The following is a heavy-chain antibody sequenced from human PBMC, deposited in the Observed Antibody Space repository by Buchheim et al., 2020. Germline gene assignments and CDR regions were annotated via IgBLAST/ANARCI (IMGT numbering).Heavy chain of an antibody. V-gene: IGHV3-30*03. J-gene: IGHJ1*01. CDR3: ASSGYSSSWYGEYFQH. CDR2: ISYDGSNK. Sequence: VQLLESGGGLVQPGGSLRLSCAASGFTFSSYGMHWVRQAPGKGLEWVAVISYDGSNKYYADSVKGRFTISRDNSKNTLYLQMNSLRAEDTAVYYCASSGYSSSWYGEYFQHWGQGAL. CDR1: GFTFSSYG. D-gene: IGHD6-13*01.